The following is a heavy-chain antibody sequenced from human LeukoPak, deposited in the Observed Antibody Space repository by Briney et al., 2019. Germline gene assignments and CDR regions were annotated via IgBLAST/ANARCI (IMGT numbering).Heavy chain of an antibody. CDR1: GYTFSSYD. Sequence: GASVKVSCKTSGYTFSSYDINWVRQASGQGLEWMGWMSPNSGNTGYAEKFQGRVTMTRDTSINTVYMDLSSLESDDTAGYYCARGPRGSGWADDAFEIWGQGTLVTVSS. CDR2: MSPNSGNT. CDR3: ARGPRGSGWADDAFEI. J-gene: IGHJ3*02. D-gene: IGHD6-19*01. V-gene: IGHV1-8*01.